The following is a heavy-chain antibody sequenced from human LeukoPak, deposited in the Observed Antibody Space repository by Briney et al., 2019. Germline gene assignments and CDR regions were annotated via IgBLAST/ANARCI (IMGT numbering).Heavy chain of an antibody. V-gene: IGHV3-23*01. Sequence: PGGSLRLSCAASGFPFSSYAMSWVRQAPGKGLEWVSTISNSDDSTYYADSVKGRFTISRDNSKNTLYLQMNSLRAEDTAVYYCAKPHTAMVIGSPMDVWGKGTTVTVSS. CDR2: ISNSDDST. CDR1: GFPFSSYA. J-gene: IGHJ6*04. CDR3: AKPHTAMVIGSPMDV. D-gene: IGHD5-18*01.